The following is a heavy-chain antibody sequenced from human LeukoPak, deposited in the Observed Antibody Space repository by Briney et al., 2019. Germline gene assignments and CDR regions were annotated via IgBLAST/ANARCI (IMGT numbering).Heavy chain of an antibody. Sequence: GSLRLSCAASGFTFSDYYMSWIRQPPGKGLEWIGSIYYSGSTYYNPSLKSRVTISVDTSKNQFSLKLSSVTAADTAVYYCARLVAVAGEDYWGQGTLVTVSS. D-gene: IGHD6-19*01. V-gene: IGHV4-39*01. J-gene: IGHJ4*02. CDR1: GFTFSDYY. CDR3: ARLVAVAGEDY. CDR2: IYYSGST.